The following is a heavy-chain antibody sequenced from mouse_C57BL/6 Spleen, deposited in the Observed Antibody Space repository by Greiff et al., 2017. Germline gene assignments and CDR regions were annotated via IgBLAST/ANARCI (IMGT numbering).Heavy chain of an antibody. Sequence: QVQLQQPGTELVKPGASVKLSCKASGYTFTSHWMHWVKQRPGQGLEWIGNINPSNGGTNYNEKFQSKATLTVDKSSTTAYLQLSSLTSEVSAVYYCALITTVVAPFADWGQGSTLTVSS. CDR2: INPSNGGT. J-gene: IGHJ2*01. D-gene: IGHD1-1*01. CDR1: GYTFTSHW. CDR3: ALITTVVAPFAD. V-gene: IGHV1-53*01.